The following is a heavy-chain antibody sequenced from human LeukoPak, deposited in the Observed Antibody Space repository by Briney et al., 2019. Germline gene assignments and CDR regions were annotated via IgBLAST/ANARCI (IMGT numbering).Heavy chain of an antibody. CDR3: ARVAMAANDY. CDR1: GFTFSSYE. V-gene: IGHV3-48*03. J-gene: IGHJ4*02. Sequence: PGGSLRLSCAASGFTFSSYEMNWVRQAPGKGLEWVSYISSSGSTKYYADSVKGRFTISRDNAKNSLYLQMNSLRVEDTAVYYCARVAMAANDYWGQGILVTVSS. CDR2: ISSSGSTK. D-gene: IGHD5-24*01.